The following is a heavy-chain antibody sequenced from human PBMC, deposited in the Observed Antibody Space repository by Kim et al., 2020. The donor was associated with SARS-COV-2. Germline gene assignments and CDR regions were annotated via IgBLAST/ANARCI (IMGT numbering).Heavy chain of an antibody. V-gene: IGHV1-2*06. CDR3: ARDDNYWGLDV. Sequence: ASVKVSCKASGYTFTAYYMHWVRQAPGQGLEWMGRIKTDSGGTNYAQKFQGRVIMTRDTSITTAYLELSGLRSDDTAVYYCARDDNYWGLDVWGQGTTVT. J-gene: IGHJ6*02. CDR1: GYTFTAYY. CDR2: IKTDSGGT.